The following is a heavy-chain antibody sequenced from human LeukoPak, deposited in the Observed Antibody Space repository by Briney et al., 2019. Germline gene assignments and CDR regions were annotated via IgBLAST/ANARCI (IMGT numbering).Heavy chain of an antibody. CDR1: GYTFSIYY. CDR2: ISPSVGTT. J-gene: IGHJ5*02. D-gene: IGHD3-10*01. CDR3: ARIGDYGSGSEGFDP. Sequence: ASVKVSCKASGYTFSIYYIHWVRQAPGQGLEWMGIISPSVGTTTYAQKLEGRVTMTRDTSTTTVYIELRSLRSEDTAVYYCARIGDYGSGSEGFDPWGQGTLVTVSS. V-gene: IGHV1-46*04.